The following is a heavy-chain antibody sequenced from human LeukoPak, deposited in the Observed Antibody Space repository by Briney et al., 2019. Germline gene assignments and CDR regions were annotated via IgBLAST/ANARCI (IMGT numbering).Heavy chain of an antibody. Sequence: ASVKVSCKASGYTFTSYDINWVQQATGQGLEWMGWMNPNSGNTGFAQKFQGRVTMTTNTSISTAYMELSSLRSEDAAVYYCASPIVVVVATTGVDAFDIWGQGTMVTVSS. CDR1: GYTFTSYD. V-gene: IGHV1-8*01. CDR2: MNPNSGNT. J-gene: IGHJ3*02. D-gene: IGHD2-21*01. CDR3: ASPIVVVVATTGVDAFDI.